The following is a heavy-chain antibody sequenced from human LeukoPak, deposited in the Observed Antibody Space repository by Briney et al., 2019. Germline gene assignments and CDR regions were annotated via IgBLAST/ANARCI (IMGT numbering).Heavy chain of an antibody. D-gene: IGHD3-3*01. CDR2: IYYSGST. CDR1: GGSISSSTYY. CDR3: SRGTVLRFLEWLASRGPPRGYYFDY. Sequence: SETLSLTCTVSGGSISSSTYYWAWIRQPPGKGLEWIESIYYSGSTYYNPSLKSRLTISVDQSKNQFSLKLSSVSAADPAVYFCSRGTVLRFLEWLASRGPPRGYYFDYWGQGTLVTVSS. J-gene: IGHJ4*02. V-gene: IGHV4-39*07.